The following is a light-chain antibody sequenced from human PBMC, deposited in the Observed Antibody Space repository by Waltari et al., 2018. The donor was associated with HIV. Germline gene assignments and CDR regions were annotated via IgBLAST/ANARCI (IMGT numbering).Light chain of an antibody. Sequence: EVVLTQSPGTLSLSPGERISLSCRANQTVNTNFLTWYHKRTGQAPRLLIYGASNRSTDIPDRFSGFGSGTDFTLIISTLDPEDSALYFCQYFTSTPTYTFGQGTKLEIK. V-gene: IGKV3-20*01. CDR3: QYFTSTPTYT. J-gene: IGKJ2*01. CDR1: QTVNTNF. CDR2: GAS.